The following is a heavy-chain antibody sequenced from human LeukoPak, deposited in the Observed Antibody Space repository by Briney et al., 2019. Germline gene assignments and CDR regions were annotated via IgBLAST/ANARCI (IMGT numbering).Heavy chain of an antibody. CDR3: ARGIRRAATWAY. V-gene: IGHV1-8*01. Sequence: GASVKVSCKASGYTFTSYDINWVRQATGQGLEWMGWMNPNSGNTGYAQKFQGRVTMTRNTSISTAYMELSSLRSEDTAVYYCARGIRRAATWAYWGQGTLVTVSS. D-gene: IGHD6-13*01. CDR2: MNPNSGNT. CDR1: GYTFTSYD. J-gene: IGHJ4*02.